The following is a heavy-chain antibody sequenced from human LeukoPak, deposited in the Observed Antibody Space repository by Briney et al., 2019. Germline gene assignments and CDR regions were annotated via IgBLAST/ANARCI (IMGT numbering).Heavy chain of an antibody. CDR1: GFTYSRYA. CDR3: AMGIQINFDAFDI. Sequence: GGSLRLSCVPSGFTYSRYAMAWLRQSPGEGLQWLSVICEGGVTTLYAGSVKGRFTNSKDHSKNPLYLQIDRLETEDPAIYYCAMGIQINFDAFDIWGQGAIVRVSS. CDR2: ICEGGVTT. D-gene: IGHD5-18*01. J-gene: IGHJ3*02. V-gene: IGHV3-23*01.